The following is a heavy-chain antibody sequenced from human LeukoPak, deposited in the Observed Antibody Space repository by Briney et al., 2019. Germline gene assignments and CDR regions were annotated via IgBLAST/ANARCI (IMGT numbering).Heavy chain of an antibody. J-gene: IGHJ4*02. D-gene: IGHD5-24*01. CDR1: GGSISSSNYC. V-gene: IGHV4-39*01. CDR3: ARHMDGYNAFDY. Sequence: PSETLSLTCSVSGGSISSSNYCWGWIRQPPGKGLEWIGSMYYSGSTYYNPSLKSRVTISVDTSKNQFSLKLSSVTAADTSVYYCARHMDGYNAFDYWGRGTLVTVSS. CDR2: MYYSGST.